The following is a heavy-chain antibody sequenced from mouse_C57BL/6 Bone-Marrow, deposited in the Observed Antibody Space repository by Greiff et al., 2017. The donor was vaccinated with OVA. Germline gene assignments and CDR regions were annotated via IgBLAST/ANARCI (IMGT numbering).Heavy chain of an antibody. CDR1: GYTFTDYY. Sequence: VQLKESGPVLVKPGASVKMSCKASGYTFTDYYMNWVKQSHGKSLEWIGVINPYNGGTSYNQKFKGKATLTVDKSSSTAYMELNSLTSEDSAVYYCARDDSYWYFDVWGTGTTVTVSS. CDR2: INPYNGGT. J-gene: IGHJ1*03. CDR3: ARDDSYWYFDV. D-gene: IGHD2-4*01. V-gene: IGHV1-19*01.